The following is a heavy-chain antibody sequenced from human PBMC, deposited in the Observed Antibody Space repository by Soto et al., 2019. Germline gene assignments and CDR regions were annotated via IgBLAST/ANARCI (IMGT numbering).Heavy chain of an antibody. J-gene: IGHJ5*02. V-gene: IGHV3-48*01. D-gene: IGHD3-22*01. CDR1: GFTLSSYS. CDR3: AREGDSSGWYNWFDP. Sequence: EVQLVESGGGLVQPGGSLRLSCAASGFTLSSYSMNWVRQAPGKGLEWVSYISSSSSTTYYADSVKGRFTISRDSAKNSLYLQMNCLRAEDTAVYYCAREGDSSGWYNWFDPWGQGTLVTVSS. CDR2: ISSSSSTT.